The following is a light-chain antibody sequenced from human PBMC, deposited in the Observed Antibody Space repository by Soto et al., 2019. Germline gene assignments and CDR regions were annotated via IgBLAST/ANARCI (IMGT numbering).Light chain of an antibody. Sequence: QAVVTQPPSVSGAPGQRVTISCTGSSSNIGAGYDVHWYQQLPGTAPKLLMYDNSNRPSGVPDRFSGSKSGTSASLAITGLQAEDEADYYCQSYDSSLSGVVFGGGTKVTVL. CDR3: QSYDSSLSGVV. CDR2: DNS. V-gene: IGLV1-40*01. CDR1: SSNIGAGYD. J-gene: IGLJ2*01.